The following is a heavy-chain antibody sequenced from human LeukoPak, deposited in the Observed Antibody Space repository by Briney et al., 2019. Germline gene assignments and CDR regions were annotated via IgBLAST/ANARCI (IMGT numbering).Heavy chain of an antibody. Sequence: PSGTLSLTCTVSGGSISSYYWSWIRRPPGKGLEWIGYIYYSGSTNYNPSLKSRVTISVDTSKNQFSLKLSSVTAADTAVYYCARAPPSGVVIIGPLAFDIWGQGTMVTVSS. J-gene: IGHJ3*02. CDR3: ARAPPSGVVIIGPLAFDI. D-gene: IGHD3-3*01. CDR1: GGSISSYY. CDR2: IYYSGST. V-gene: IGHV4-59*01.